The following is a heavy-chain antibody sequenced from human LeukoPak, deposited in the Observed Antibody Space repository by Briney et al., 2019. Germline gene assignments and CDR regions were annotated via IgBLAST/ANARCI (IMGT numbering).Heavy chain of an antibody. Sequence: KPSETLSPTCSVSGGSMTYYYRSWIRQPPGKGLEWIGYIYYTGTTNYNPSLKSRVTMSVDTSKNQFSLSLSSVTAADTAVYYCARVDSLWFGEFYFDYWGQGTLVTVSS. J-gene: IGHJ4*02. CDR1: GGSMTYYY. D-gene: IGHD3-10*01. CDR2: IYYTGTT. V-gene: IGHV4-59*01. CDR3: ARVDSLWFGEFYFDY.